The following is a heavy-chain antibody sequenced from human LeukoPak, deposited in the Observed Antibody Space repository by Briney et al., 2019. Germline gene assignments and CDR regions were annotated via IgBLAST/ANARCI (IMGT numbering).Heavy chain of an antibody. Sequence: GGSLRLSCAASGFTFSSYEMNWVRQAPGKGLEWVSCISTSGSTTYYADSVKGRFTISRDNAKNSLFLQMNTLTAEDTAVYYCARGALHVFDYWGQGTPVTVSS. CDR2: ISTSGSTT. J-gene: IGHJ4*02. D-gene: IGHD3-10*02. V-gene: IGHV3-48*03. CDR3: ARGALHVFDY. CDR1: GFTFSSYE.